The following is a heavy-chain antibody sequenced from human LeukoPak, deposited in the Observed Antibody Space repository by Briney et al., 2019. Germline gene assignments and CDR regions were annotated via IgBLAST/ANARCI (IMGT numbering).Heavy chain of an antibody. D-gene: IGHD5-12*01. CDR1: GFTFSSYA. V-gene: IGHV3-23*01. CDR3: ARGIKDIVATIGGG. Sequence: GGSLRLSCAASGFTFSSYAMSWVRQAPGKGLEWVSGISGSGGSTYYADSVKGRFTISRDNAKNSLYLQMNSLRAEDTAVYYCARGIKDIVATIGGGWGQGTLVTVSS. J-gene: IGHJ4*02. CDR2: ISGSGGST.